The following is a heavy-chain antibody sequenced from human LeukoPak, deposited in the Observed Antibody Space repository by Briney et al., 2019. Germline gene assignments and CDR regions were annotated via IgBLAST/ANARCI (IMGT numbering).Heavy chain of an antibody. CDR1: GGTFSSYA. Sequence: SVKVSCKASGGTFSSYAISWVRQAPGQGLEWMGGIIPIFGTANYAQKFQGRVTITTDESTSTAYMELSRLRSDDTAVYYCARDLNYGGHGYWGQGTLVTVSS. V-gene: IGHV1-69*05. J-gene: IGHJ4*02. CDR2: IIPIFGTA. D-gene: IGHD4-23*01. CDR3: ARDLNYGGHGY.